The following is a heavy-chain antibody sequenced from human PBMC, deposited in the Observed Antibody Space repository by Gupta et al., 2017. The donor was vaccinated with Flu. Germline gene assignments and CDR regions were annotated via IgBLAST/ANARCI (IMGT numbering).Heavy chain of an antibody. CDR2: DFTTGRT. Sequence: YWHWIRLTPGKAVEWIGYDFTTGRTNYNPSISSRVSISVDTSKSQVAMRLTSVTAAETAMYFCARHPASTWGESPGSFFDFWGRGILVTVSS. CDR3: ARHPASTWGESPGSFFDF. J-gene: IGHJ4*02. V-gene: IGHV4-59*08. D-gene: IGHD3-16*01. CDR1: Y.